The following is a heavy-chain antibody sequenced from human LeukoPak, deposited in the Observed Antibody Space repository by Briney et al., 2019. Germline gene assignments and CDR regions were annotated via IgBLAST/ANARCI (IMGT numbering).Heavy chain of an antibody. V-gene: IGHV3-23*01. CDR1: GFTFSSYA. CDR2: ISGSGGST. D-gene: IGHD3-22*01. J-gene: IGHJ3*02. Sequence: GGSLRLSCAASGFTFSSYAMSWVRQAPGKGLEWVSAISGSGGSTYYADSVKGRFTISRDNSKNTLYLQMNSLRAEDTAVYYCANGGYYYDSSGYYKGNAFDIWGQGTMVTVSS. CDR3: ANGGYYYDSSGYYKGNAFDI.